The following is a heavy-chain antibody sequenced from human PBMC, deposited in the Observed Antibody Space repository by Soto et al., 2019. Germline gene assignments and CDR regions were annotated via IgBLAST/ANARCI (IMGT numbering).Heavy chain of an antibody. V-gene: IGHV4-30-2*01. CDR2: IYHSGST. CDR3: ARGGVDYYDSSGYYFSPYYFGY. Sequence: SETLSLTCAVSGGSISSGGYSWRWIRQPPGKGLEWIGYIYHSGSTYYNPSLKSRVTISVDRSKNQFSLKLSSVTAADTAVYYCARGGVDYYDSSGYYFSPYYFGYWGQGTLVTVSS. J-gene: IGHJ4*02. CDR1: GGSISSGGYS. D-gene: IGHD3-22*01.